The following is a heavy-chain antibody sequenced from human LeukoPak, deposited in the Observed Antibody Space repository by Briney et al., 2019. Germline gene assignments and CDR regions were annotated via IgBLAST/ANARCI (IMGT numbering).Heavy chain of an antibody. D-gene: IGHD2-15*01. V-gene: IGHV1-2*02. CDR1: GYTFTGYY. CDR2: INPNRGGT. Sequence: APVKVSCKASGYTFTGYYMHWVRQAPGQGLEWLGWINPNRGGTNYAQKLQGRVTMTRDTTISTASMELSRLRSAGTAVYYCARVRGREGSSFDYWGQGTLVTVSS. CDR3: ARVRGREGSSFDY. J-gene: IGHJ4*02.